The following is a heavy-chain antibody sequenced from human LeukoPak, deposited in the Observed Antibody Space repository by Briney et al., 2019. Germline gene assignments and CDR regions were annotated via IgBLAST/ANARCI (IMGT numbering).Heavy chain of an antibody. CDR3: ARDRPNYHESNGHYYQRDGDH. V-gene: IGHV3-23*01. Sequence: GGSLRLSCADSGFTFNIYAMSWVRLAPGKGLQWVASMCGSAGCTYYADSVKGRFTISRDNSKNTLYLQMNSLRAEDTAIYYCARDRPNYHESNGHYYQRDGDHWGQGTLVTVSS. J-gene: IGHJ5*02. D-gene: IGHD3-22*01. CDR1: GFTFNIYA. CDR2: MCGSAGCT.